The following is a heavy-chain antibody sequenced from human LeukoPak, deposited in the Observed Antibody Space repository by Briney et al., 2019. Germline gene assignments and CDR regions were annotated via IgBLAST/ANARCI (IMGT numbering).Heavy chain of an antibody. CDR1: GFTFSSYA. CDR3: AREASDY. V-gene: IGHV3-64*01. J-gene: IGHJ4*02. Sequence: PGGSLRLSCAASGFTFSSYAMHRVRQAPGKGLEYVSAISSNGGSTYYANSVKGRFTISRDNSKNTLYLRMGSLRAEDMAVYYCAREASDYWGQGTLVTVSS. CDR2: ISSNGGST.